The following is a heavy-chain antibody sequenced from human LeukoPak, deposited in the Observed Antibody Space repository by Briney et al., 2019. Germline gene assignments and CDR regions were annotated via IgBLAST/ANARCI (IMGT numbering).Heavy chain of an antibody. Sequence: GASVKVSCKASGYTFTSYDINWVRQATEHGLEWMGWMNPNSGDTGYAQKFQGRVTITRDTSISTAYMELSSLRSEDTAVYYCARGSESYSMGDYWGQGTLVTVSS. V-gene: IGHV1-8*03. CDR2: MNPNSGDT. J-gene: IGHJ4*02. CDR3: ARGSESYSMGDY. CDR1: GYTFTSYD. D-gene: IGHD2-15*01.